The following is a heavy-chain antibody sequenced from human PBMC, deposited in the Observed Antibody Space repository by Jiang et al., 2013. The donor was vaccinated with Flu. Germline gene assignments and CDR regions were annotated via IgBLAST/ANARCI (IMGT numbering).Heavy chain of an antibody. V-gene: IGHV4-59*08. D-gene: IGHD3-22*01. CDR2: IYYSGST. Sequence: SGSGLVKPSETLSLTCTVSGGSISSYYWSWIRQPPGKGLEWIGYIYYSGSTNYNPSLKSRVTISVDTSKNQFSLKLSSVTAADTAVYYCARHRGDYYDGTDFDYWGQGTLVTVSS. J-gene: IGHJ4*02. CDR3: ARHRGDYYDGTDFDY. CDR1: GGSISSYY.